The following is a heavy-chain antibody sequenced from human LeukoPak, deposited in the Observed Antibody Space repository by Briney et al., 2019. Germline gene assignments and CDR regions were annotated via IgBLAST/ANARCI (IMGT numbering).Heavy chain of an antibody. V-gene: IGHV3-73*01. CDR1: GFTFSGSA. D-gene: IGHD3-3*01. CDR2: IRSKANSYAT. Sequence: GGSLKLSCAASGFTFSGSAMHWVRQASGKGLEWVGRIRSKANSYATAYAASVKGRFTISRDDSKNTAYLQMNSLKTEDTAVYYCTRWESVLRFLEWSLGGQGTLVTVSS. J-gene: IGHJ4*02. CDR3: TRWESVLRFLEWSL.